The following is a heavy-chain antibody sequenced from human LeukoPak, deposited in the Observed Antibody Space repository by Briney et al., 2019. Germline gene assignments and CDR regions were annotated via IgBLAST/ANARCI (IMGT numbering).Heavy chain of an antibody. J-gene: IGHJ5*02. CDR1: GGSISSYY. CDR2: IYYSGST. Sequence: SETLSLTCTVSGGSISSYYWSWIRQPPGKGLEWIGYIYYSGSTNYNPSLKSRVTISVDTSKNQFSLKLSSVTAADTAVYYCARIQLRQANWFDPWGQGTLVIVSS. D-gene: IGHD2-2*01. CDR3: ARIQLRQANWFDP. V-gene: IGHV4-59*01.